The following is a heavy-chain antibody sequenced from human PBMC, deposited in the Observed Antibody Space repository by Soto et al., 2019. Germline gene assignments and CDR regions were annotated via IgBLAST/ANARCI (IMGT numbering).Heavy chain of an antibody. J-gene: IGHJ5*02. D-gene: IGHD6-13*01. V-gene: IGHV4-31*03. CDR1: GGSISSGGYY. Sequence: QVQLQESGPGLVKPSQTLSLTCTVSGGSISSGGYYWSWIRQHPGKGLEWIGYIYYSGSTYYNPSLKSRVTISVDTSKNQCSLKLSSVTAADTAVYYCAASSSWAHNWFDPWGQGTLVTVSS. CDR3: AASSSWAHNWFDP. CDR2: IYYSGST.